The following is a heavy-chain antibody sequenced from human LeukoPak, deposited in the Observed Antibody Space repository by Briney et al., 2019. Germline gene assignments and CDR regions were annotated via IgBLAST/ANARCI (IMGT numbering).Heavy chain of an antibody. D-gene: IGHD4-17*01. J-gene: IGHJ6*02. V-gene: IGHV4-34*01. CDR3: ARTLSGSGDYVSRHFYYGVDV. Sequence: SETLSLTCAVSGGSFSGFYWTWIRQSPGKGLKWIGESWHTGSTNYNPSLKSRVTISVDTSKNQFSLRLRSVTAADTAVYYCARTLSGSGDYVSRHFYYGVDVWGQGTTVTVSS. CDR2: SWHTGST. CDR1: GGSFSGFY.